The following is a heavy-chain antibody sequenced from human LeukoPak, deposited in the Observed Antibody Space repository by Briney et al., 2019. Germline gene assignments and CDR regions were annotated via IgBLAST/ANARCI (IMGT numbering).Heavy chain of an antibody. CDR3: ARRICTVTNCLYYFDL. J-gene: IGHJ4*02. Sequence: GESLKISCQGSGYSFTSYWIGWVRQMPGKGPEWMGIISPADSRTTYSPSFQGQVTISADKSFSTAYLQWRSLKASDTAMYYCARRICTVTNCLYYFDLWGQGTLVTVSS. CDR2: ISPADSRT. CDR1: GYSFTSYW. V-gene: IGHV5-51*01. D-gene: IGHD2-8*02.